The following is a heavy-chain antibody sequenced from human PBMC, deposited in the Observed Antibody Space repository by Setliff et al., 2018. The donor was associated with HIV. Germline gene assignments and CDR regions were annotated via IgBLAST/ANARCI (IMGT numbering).Heavy chain of an antibody. Sequence: PSETLSLTCSVSGGSISSSSDYWSWIRQPPGKGLEWIGYIYSTGYTNYHPSLKTRATISLDTSKSQFSLRLTSVTATDTAIYYCARHPREEPQRNYKFDSWGQGALVTVS. CDR1: GGSISSSSDY. D-gene: IGHD1-7*01. CDR3: ARHPREEPQRNYKFDS. CDR2: IYSTGYT. V-gene: IGHV4-61*05. J-gene: IGHJ4*02.